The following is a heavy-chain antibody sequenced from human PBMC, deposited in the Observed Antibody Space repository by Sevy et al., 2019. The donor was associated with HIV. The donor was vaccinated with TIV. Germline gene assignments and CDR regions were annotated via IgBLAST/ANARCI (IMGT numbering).Heavy chain of an antibody. CDR3: ARDLSYSNVWQKGASGN. Sequence: ASVKVSCKASGYTFAAHAISWVRQAPGQGLEWVGWISAYDGNTDFAQKLQGRVTLTTEASTSTAYMELRSLRSDDTAVYYCARDLSYSNVWQKGASGNWGQGTLVTVSS. V-gene: IGHV1-18*01. J-gene: IGHJ4*02. CDR1: GYTFAAHA. D-gene: IGHD6-19*01. CDR2: ISAYDGNT.